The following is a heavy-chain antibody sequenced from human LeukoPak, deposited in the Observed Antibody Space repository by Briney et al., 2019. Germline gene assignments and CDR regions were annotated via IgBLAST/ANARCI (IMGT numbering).Heavy chain of an antibody. D-gene: IGHD2-2*01. J-gene: IGHJ3*02. CDR1: GFTFSSYG. Sequence: PGGSLRLXCAASGFTFSSYGMHWVRQAPGKGLEWVAFIRYDGSNKYYADSVKGRFTISRDNSKNTLYLQMNSLRAEDTAVYYCAKDKYQLLPGAFDIWGQGTMVTVSS. V-gene: IGHV3-30*02. CDR2: IRYDGSNK. CDR3: AKDKYQLLPGAFDI.